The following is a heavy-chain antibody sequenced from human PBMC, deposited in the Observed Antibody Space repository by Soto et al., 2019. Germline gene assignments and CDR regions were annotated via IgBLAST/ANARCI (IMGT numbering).Heavy chain of an antibody. CDR2: ISGSGGST. CDR1: GFTFSSYA. CDR3: ARRSSGWYFGY. Sequence: EVPLLESGGGLVQPGGSLRLSCAASGFTFSSYAMSWVRQAPGKGLEWVSAISGSGGSTYYADSVKGRFTISRDNSKDTRYLQMNCLRSEGKAVYYCARRSSGWYFGYWGQGTRVTVSS. V-gene: IGHV3-23*01. D-gene: IGHD6-19*01. J-gene: IGHJ4*02.